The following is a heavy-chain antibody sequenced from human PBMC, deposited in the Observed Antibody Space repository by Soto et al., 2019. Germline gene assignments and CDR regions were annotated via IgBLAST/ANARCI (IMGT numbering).Heavy chain of an antibody. CDR2: ISGSGDST. CDR1: GFTFNSYA. D-gene: IGHD1-1*01. V-gene: IGHV3-23*01. Sequence: EMQLLESGGGLVQPGGSLRLSCAASGFTFNSYAMSWFRQAPGKGLEWVSAISGSGDSTSYADSVKGRFTTSRDNATNTLYLPMSSLRAEDRAVYYCAKEDLERDYVDYWGQGTLVTVSS. J-gene: IGHJ4*02. CDR3: AKEDLERDYVDY.